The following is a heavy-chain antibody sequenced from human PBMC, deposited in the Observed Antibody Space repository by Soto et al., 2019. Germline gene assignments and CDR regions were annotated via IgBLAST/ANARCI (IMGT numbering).Heavy chain of an antibody. V-gene: IGHV4-59*12. CDR3: ARDKITGLFDY. CDR2: IYYSGST. CDR1: GGSISSYY. J-gene: IGHJ4*02. D-gene: IGHD2-8*02. Sequence: PSETLSLTCTVSGGSISSYYWSWIRQPPGKGLEWIGYIYYSGSTNYNPSLKSRVTISVDTSKNQFSLKLSSVTAADTAVYYCARDKITGLFDYWGQRTLVTVSS.